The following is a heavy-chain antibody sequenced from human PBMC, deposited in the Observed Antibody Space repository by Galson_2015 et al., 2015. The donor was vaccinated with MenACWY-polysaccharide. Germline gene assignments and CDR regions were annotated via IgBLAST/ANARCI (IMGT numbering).Heavy chain of an antibody. J-gene: IGHJ5*02. D-gene: IGHD3-16*01. CDR2: IKQDGSEK. V-gene: IGHV3-7*01. Sequence: GSLRLSCAVSGFTFSSHWMTWVRQAPGKGLEWVANIKQDGSEKYYVDSVKGRFTISRDNAKSSLCLQMNSLRVEDTAVYYCVTYRANLGAWGQGTLVTVSS. CDR3: VTYRANLGA. CDR1: GFTFSSHW.